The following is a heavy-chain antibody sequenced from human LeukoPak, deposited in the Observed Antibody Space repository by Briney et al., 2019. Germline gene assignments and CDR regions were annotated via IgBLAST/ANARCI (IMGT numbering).Heavy chain of an antibody. CDR1: GGSFSGYY. Sequence: SETLSLTCAVYGGSFSGYYWSWIRQPPGRGLEWIGEINHSGSTNYNPSLKGRVTISVDTSKNQFSLKLSSVTAADTAVYYCARGQFAYYYDSSGYYYDYWGQGTLVTVSS. CDR3: ARGQFAYYYDSSGYYYDY. CDR2: INHSGST. D-gene: IGHD3-22*01. V-gene: IGHV4-34*01. J-gene: IGHJ4*02.